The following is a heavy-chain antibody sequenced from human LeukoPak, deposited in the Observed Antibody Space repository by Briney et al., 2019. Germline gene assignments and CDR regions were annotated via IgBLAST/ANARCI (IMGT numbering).Heavy chain of an antibody. D-gene: IGHD4-11*01. CDR2: FDPEDGET. CDR3: ATDPYSPFDY. Sequence: ASVKVSCKASGGTFSSYAISWVRQAPGQGLEWMGGFDPEDGETIYAQKFQGRVTMTEDTSTDTAYMELSSLRSEDTAVYYCATDPYSPFDYWGQGTLVTVSS. V-gene: IGHV1-24*01. CDR1: GGTFSSYA. J-gene: IGHJ4*02.